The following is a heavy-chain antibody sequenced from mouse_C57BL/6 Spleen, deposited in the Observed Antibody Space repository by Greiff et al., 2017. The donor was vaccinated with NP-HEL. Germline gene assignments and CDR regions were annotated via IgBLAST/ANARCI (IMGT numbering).Heavy chain of an antibody. D-gene: IGHD2-2*01. V-gene: IGHV1-69*01. CDR2: IDPSDSYT. CDR3: ARSPFDGYEYFDV. Sequence: QVQLQQPGAELVMPGASVKLSCKASGYTFTSYWMHWVKQRPGQGLEWIGEIDPSDSYTNYNQKFKGKSTLTVDKSSSTAYMQRSSLTSEDSAVYYCARSPFDGYEYFDVWGTGTTVTVSS. J-gene: IGHJ1*03. CDR1: GYTFTSYW.